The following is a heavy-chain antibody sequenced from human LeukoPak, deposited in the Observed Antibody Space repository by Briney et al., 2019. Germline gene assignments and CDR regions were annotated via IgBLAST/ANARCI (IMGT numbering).Heavy chain of an antibody. CDR2: IIPIFGTA. V-gene: IGHV1-69*13. CDR3: ARHITIIVVVPYYDAFDI. D-gene: IGHD3-22*01. CDR1: GGTFSSYA. Sequence: ASVTVSCKASGGTFSSYAISWVRQAPGQGLEWMGGIIPIFGTANYAQKFQGRVTITADESTSTAYMELSSLRSEDTAVYYCARHITIIVVVPYYDAFDIWGQGTMVTVSS. J-gene: IGHJ3*02.